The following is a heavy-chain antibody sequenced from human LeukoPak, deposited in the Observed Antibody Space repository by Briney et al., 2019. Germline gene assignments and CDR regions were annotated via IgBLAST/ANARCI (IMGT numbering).Heavy chain of an antibody. J-gene: IGHJ3*02. Sequence: GESLKISCNGSGYSFTSYCIGCVRQTPGKGLEWMGIIYPGDSDTRYSPSFQGQATISAAKSISTAYLQRSSLNPSNTAMYDCARLVLIAAAGCYYAFDIWGQGTMVTVSS. V-gene: IGHV5-51*01. CDR3: ARLVLIAAAGCYYAFDI. CDR1: GYSFTSYC. CDR2: IYPGDSDT. D-gene: IGHD6-13*01.